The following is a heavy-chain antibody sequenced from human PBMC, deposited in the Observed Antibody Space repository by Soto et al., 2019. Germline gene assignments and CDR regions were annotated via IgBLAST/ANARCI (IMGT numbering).Heavy chain of an antibody. J-gene: IGHJ4*02. D-gene: IGHD3-10*01. V-gene: IGHV3-23*01. CDR3: AKVRRFGELRSLY. Sequence: EVQLLESGGGLVQPGGSLRLSCAASGFTFSSYAMSWVRQAPGKGLEWVSAIGVSGDTTYYADSVKGRFTISRDNSKNTLYLQMGSLRAEETAVYYCAKVRRFGELRSLYWCQGTLGTVSS. CDR1: GFTFSSYA. CDR2: IGVSGDTT.